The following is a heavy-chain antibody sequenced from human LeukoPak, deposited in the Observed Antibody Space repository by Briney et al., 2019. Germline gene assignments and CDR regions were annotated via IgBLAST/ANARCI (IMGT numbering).Heavy chain of an antibody. CDR3: ARKRELFIDY. D-gene: IGHD1-26*01. V-gene: IGHV4-39*01. CDR1: GGSISSSSYY. Sequence: PSETLSLTCTVSGGSISSSSYYWGWIRQPPGKGLEWIGSIYYSGSTYYNPSLKSRVTISVDTSKNQFSLKLSSVTAADTAVYYRARKRELFIDYWGQGTLVTVSS. J-gene: IGHJ4*02. CDR2: IYYSGST.